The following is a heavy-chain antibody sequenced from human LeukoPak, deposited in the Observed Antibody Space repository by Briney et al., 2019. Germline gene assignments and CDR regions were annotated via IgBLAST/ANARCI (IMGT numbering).Heavy chain of an antibody. CDR2: FDPEDGET. Sequence: ASVTVSCMVSGYTLTELSMHLVRLAPGNGLEWLGGFDPEDGETIYAQKFQGRVTMTTDTSTSTAYMELRSLRSDDTAVYYCARDAAWIDPSYCSSTSCYTVDYWGQGTLVTVSS. CDR1: GYTLTELS. CDR3: ARDAAWIDPSYCSSTSCYTVDY. J-gene: IGHJ4*02. D-gene: IGHD2-2*02. V-gene: IGHV1-24*01.